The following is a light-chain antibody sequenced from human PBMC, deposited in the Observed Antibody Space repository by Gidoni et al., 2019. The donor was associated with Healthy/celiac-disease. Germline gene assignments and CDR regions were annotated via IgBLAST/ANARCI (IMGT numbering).Light chain of an antibody. Sequence: EIVMTQSQATLSVSPGERATLSCRSSQSVSSNLAWYQQKPCQAPRLLIYGASTRATGIPARFSGSGSGTEFTFTISSLQSEDFAVYYCQQYNNWPRTFGQWTKVEIK. CDR2: GAS. CDR3: QQYNNWPRT. V-gene: IGKV3-15*01. J-gene: IGKJ1*01. CDR1: QSVSSN.